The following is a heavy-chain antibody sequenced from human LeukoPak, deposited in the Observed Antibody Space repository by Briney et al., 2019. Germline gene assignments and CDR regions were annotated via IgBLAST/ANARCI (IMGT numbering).Heavy chain of an antibody. J-gene: IGHJ4*02. CDR1: GLSFSSFA. Sequence: GGSLRLSCAASGLSFSSFAMSWVRQGPARGLEWVSSIRGNGDTFYADSVKGRFTLSSDSSTNTVYFQLNNLRVEDTAIYYCARASWVSSPDAVRWGQGTLATVSS. CDR2: IRGNGDT. CDR3: ARASWVSSPDAVR. V-gene: IGHV3-23*01. D-gene: IGHD3-16*01.